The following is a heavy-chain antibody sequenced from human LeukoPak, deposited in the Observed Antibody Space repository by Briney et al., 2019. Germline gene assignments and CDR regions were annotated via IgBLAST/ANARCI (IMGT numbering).Heavy chain of an antibody. CDR3: ARVNGGNSGAYYYYYMDV. CDR2: IRYDGSNK. CDR1: GFSFSSYG. J-gene: IGHJ6*03. D-gene: IGHD4-23*01. Sequence: GGSLRLSCAASGFSFSSYGMYWVRQAPGKGLEWVAFIRYDGSNKYYADSVKGRFTISRDNAKNSLYLQMNSLRAEDTAFYYCARVNGGNSGAYYYYYMDVWGKGTTVTVSS. V-gene: IGHV3-30*02.